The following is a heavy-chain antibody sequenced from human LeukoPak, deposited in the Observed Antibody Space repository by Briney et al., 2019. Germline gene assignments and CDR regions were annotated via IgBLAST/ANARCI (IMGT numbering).Heavy chain of an antibody. J-gene: IGHJ4*02. CDR3: ARTITGTQLFDY. V-gene: IGHV3-30*02. CDR2: IRYDGSNK. Sequence: TGGSLRLSCAASGFTFSSYGMHWVRQAPGKGLEWVAFIRYDGSNKYYADSVKGRFTISRDNSKNTLYLQMNSLRAEDTAVYYCARTITGTQLFDYWGQGTLVTVSS. D-gene: IGHD1-7*01. CDR1: GFTFSSYG.